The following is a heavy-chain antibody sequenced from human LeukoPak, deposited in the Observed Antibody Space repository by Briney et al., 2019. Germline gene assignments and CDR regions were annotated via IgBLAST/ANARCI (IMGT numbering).Heavy chain of an antibody. V-gene: IGHV1-69*01. CDR2: IIPIFGTA. D-gene: IGHD3-3*01. CDR1: GGTFSSYA. CDR3: ARDHLLSDFWCGFHYYYYMDV. Sequence: SVKVSCKASGGTFSSYAISWVRQAPGQGLEWMGGIIPIFGTANYAQKFQGRVTITADESTSTAYMELSSLRSEDTAVYYCARDHLLSDFWCGFHYYYYMDVWGKGTTVTVSS. J-gene: IGHJ6*03.